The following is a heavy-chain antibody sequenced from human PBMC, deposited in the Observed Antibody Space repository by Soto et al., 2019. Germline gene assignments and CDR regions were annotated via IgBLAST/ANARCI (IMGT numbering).Heavy chain of an antibody. J-gene: IGHJ5*02. CDR2: IIPILGIA. V-gene: IGHV1-69*02. D-gene: IGHD2-15*01. CDR3: AGASCSGGSCYLAHNWFDP. Sequence: SVKVSCKASGGTFSSYTISWVRQAPGQGLEWMGRIIPILGIANYAQKFQDRVTITADKSTSTAYMELSSLRSEDTAVYYCAGASCSGGSCYLAHNWFDPWGQGTLVTVSS. CDR1: GGTFSSYT.